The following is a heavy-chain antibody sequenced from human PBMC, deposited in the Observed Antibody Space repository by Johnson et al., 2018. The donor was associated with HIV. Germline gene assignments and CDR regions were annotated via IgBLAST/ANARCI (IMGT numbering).Heavy chain of an antibody. Sequence: MQLVESGGGLVQPGGSLRLSCAVSGFTFNSYAMSWVRQAPGKGLEWVSAISGSGANTYYADSVKGRFTISRDNSKNTLYLQMNSLRAEDTAVYYCAKGIAATHDAFDIWGQGTMVTVSS. D-gene: IGHD6-6*01. CDR2: ISGSGANT. J-gene: IGHJ3*02. CDR3: AKGIAATHDAFDI. CDR1: GFTFNSYA. V-gene: IGHV3-23*04.